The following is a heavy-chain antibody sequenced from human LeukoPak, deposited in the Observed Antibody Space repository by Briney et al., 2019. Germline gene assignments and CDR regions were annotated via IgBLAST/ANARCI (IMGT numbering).Heavy chain of an antibody. Sequence: GGSLRLSCAASGFTFSHYWMHWVRQAPGKGLVWVSRINPDDSSTTYADSVKGRFTISRDNAKNTLYLQMNSLRAEDTAVYYCTRRAAALDAFDIWGQGTMVTVSS. D-gene: IGHD6-13*01. CDR1: GFTFSHYW. V-gene: IGHV3-74*01. CDR2: INPDDSST. CDR3: TRRAAALDAFDI. J-gene: IGHJ3*02.